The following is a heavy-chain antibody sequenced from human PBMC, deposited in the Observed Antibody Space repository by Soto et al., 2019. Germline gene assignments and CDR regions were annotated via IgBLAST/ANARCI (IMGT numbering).Heavy chain of an antibody. V-gene: IGHV1-2*04. CDR2: INPNSGGT. Sequence: ASVKVSCKASGYTFTGYYMHWVRQAPGQGLEWMGWINPNSGGTNYAQKFQGWVTMTRDTSISTAYLELSRLRSYDTAVYYCARGEGIAAAGTSGVFYYFDYWGQGTLVTVS. CDR1: GYTFTGYY. D-gene: IGHD6-13*01. CDR3: ARGEGIAAAGTSGVFYYFDY. J-gene: IGHJ4*02.